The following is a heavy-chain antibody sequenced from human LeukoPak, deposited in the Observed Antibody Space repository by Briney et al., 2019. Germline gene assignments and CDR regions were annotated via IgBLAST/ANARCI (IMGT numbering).Heavy chain of an antibody. CDR2: ISYDGSNK. CDR1: GFAFSGYA. J-gene: IGHJ4*02. V-gene: IGHV3-30*04. Sequence: GGSLRLSCAASGFAFSGYAMHWVRQAPGEGLEWVAVISYDGSNKYFADSVKGRFTISRDNSKNTLYLQMNSLRAEDTAVYYCARDQEYSSSSADYWGQGTLVTVSS. D-gene: IGHD6-6*01. CDR3: ARDQEYSSSSADY.